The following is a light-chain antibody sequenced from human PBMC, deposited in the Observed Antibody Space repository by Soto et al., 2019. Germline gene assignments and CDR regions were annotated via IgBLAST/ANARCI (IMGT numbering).Light chain of an antibody. V-gene: IGKV3-20*01. CDR3: QQYGNAPPST. J-gene: IGKJ1*01. CDR2: GAS. Sequence: EIVLTQSPGTLSLSPGERVTLSCRASQSVSNSYLAWYQQVPGQAPRLIIYGASNRATGIPDRFSGSGSGTDFTLTISRLEPEDSAVYYCQQYGNAPPSTFGQGTKVE. CDR1: QSVSNSY.